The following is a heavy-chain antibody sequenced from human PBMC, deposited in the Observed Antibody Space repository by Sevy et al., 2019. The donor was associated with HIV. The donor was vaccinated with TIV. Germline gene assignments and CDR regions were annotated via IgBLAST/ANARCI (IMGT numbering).Heavy chain of an antibody. CDR3: ARVQGGFLEWLNDYYYYYGMDV. CDR2: IIPIFGTA. J-gene: IGHJ6*02. D-gene: IGHD3-3*01. CDR1: GGTFSSYA. Sequence: ASVKVSCKASGGTFSSYAISWVRQAPGQGLEWMGGIIPIFGTANYAQKFQGRVTITADESTSTAYMGLSSLRSEDTAVYYCARVQGGFLEWLNDYYYYYGMDVWGQGTTVTVSS. V-gene: IGHV1-69*13.